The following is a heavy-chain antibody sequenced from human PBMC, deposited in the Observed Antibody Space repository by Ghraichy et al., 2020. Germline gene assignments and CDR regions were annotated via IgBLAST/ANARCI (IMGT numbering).Heavy chain of an antibody. V-gene: IGHV4-39*01. CDR1: GGSISSISYY. J-gene: IGHJ6*02. CDR3: ARHSGSYGDYYYYGMDV. D-gene: IGHD3-16*01. CDR2: IYYSGST. Sequence: SETLSLTCTVSGGSISSISYYWGWIRQPPGKGLEWIGSIYYSGSTYYNPPLKSRVTISVDTSKNQFSLRLSSVTAADTAVYYCARHSGSYGDYYYYGMDVWGRGTTVTVSS.